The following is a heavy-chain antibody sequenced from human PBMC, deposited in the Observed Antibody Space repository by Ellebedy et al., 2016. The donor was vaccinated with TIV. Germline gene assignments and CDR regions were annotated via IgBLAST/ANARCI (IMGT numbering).Heavy chain of an antibody. Sequence: GESLKISXEASGFSFRGLAMHWVRQAPGKGLQWVSSISGGGDITYYADSAKGRFTISRDNAKNSLFLQMDSLRPDDAALYRCARGMSGKYVFDHWGQGILVTVSP. D-gene: IGHD3-3*01. CDR2: ISGGGDIT. CDR3: ARGMSGKYVFDH. V-gene: IGHV3-23*01. CDR1: GFSFRGLA. J-gene: IGHJ4*02.